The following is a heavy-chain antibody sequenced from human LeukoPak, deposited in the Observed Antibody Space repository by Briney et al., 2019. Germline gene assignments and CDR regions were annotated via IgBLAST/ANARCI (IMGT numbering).Heavy chain of an antibody. CDR1: GFIFSRNW. D-gene: IGHD5-24*01. CDR2: IKEDGTET. CDR3: AKEGRSLQTY. J-gene: IGHJ4*02. V-gene: IGHV3-7*03. Sequence: GGSLRLSCAASGFIFSRNWMSWVRLAPGKGLEWVANIKEDGTETKYVDPVKGRFTISRDNAKNTLYLQMNSLRVEDTAVYYCAKEGRSLQTYWGQGTLVTVSS.